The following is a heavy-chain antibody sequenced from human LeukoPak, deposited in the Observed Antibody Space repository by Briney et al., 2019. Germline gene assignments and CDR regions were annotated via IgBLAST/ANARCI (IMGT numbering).Heavy chain of an antibody. CDR3: ARLTSSWYQDWYFDL. V-gene: IGHV4-39*07. CDR1: GGSISSSSYY. CDR2: IYYSGST. J-gene: IGHJ2*01. D-gene: IGHD6-13*01. Sequence: PSETLSLTCTVSGGSISSSSYYWGWIRQPPGKGLEWIGSIYYSGSTYYNPSLKSRVTISVDTSKNQFSLKLSSVTAADTAVYYCARLTSSWYQDWYFDLWGRGTLVTVSS.